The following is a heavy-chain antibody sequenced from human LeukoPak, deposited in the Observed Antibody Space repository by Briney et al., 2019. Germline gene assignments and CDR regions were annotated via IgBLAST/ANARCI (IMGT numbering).Heavy chain of an antibody. CDR2: INHSGST. Sequence: PSETLSLTCAVYGGSFSGYYWSWIRQPPGKGLEWIGEINHSGSTNYNPSLKSRVTISVDTSKNQFSLKLSSVTAADTAVYYCAGIAAAGTLGTFDIWGQGTMVTVSS. J-gene: IGHJ3*02. V-gene: IGHV4-34*01. CDR3: AGIAAAGTLGTFDI. CDR1: GGSFSGYY. D-gene: IGHD6-13*01.